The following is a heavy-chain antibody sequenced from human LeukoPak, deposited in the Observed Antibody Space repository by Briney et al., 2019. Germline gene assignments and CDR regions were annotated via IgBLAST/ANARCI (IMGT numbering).Heavy chain of an antibody. CDR3: ARFCSGGSCYSGNFDY. CDR2: IYYSGST. V-gene: IGHV4-59*01. J-gene: IGHJ4*02. Sequence: SETLSFTCTVSGGSISSYYWSWIRQPPGKGLEWIGYIYYSGSTNYNPSLKSRVTISVDTSKNQFSLKLSSVTAADTAVYYCARFCSGGSCYSGNFDYWGQGTLVTVSS. CDR1: GGSISSYY. D-gene: IGHD2-15*01.